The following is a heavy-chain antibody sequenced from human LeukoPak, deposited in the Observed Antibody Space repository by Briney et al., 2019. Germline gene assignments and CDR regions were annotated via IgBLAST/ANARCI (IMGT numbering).Heavy chain of an antibody. CDR1: GFTFSSYA. V-gene: IGHV3-23*01. CDR3: AKQGRSAGARASFDY. Sequence: GGSLRLSCAASGFTFSSYAMSWVRQAPGKGLEWVSAISGSGGSTYYADSVKGRFTISRDNSKNTLYLQMNSLRAEDTAVYYCAKQGRSAGARASFDYWGQGTLVTVSS. J-gene: IGHJ4*02. D-gene: IGHD1-26*01. CDR2: ISGSGGST.